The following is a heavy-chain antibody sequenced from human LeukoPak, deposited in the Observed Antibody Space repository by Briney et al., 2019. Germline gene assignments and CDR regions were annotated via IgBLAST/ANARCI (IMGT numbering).Heavy chain of an antibody. V-gene: IGHV3-23*01. J-gene: IGHJ3*02. Sequence: GGSLRLSCEASGVTFSSYVMSWVRQAPGKGPEWVSGSGSGGGTYYADSVKGRFAISSDNSKNTLYLQMNSLRAGDTAVYYCVQEGPRGLAFDIWGQGTKVTVSS. CDR2: SGSGGGT. CDR1: GVTFSSYV. CDR3: VQEGPRGLAFDI.